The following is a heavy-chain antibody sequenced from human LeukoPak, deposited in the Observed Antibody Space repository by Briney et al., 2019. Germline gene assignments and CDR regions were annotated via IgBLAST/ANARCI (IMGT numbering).Heavy chain of an antibody. CDR3: AKAAYYYDSSGSFFQH. D-gene: IGHD3-22*01. V-gene: IGHV3-53*01. J-gene: IGHJ1*01. Sequence: AGGSLRLSCAVSGFSVTNNYMSWVRQAPGNGLEWVSVFYVGAATYYADSVKGRFTISRDNSKNTLYLQMNSLRAEDTAVYYCAKAAYYYDSSGSFFQHWGQGTLVTVSS. CDR1: GFSVTNNY. CDR2: FYVGAAT.